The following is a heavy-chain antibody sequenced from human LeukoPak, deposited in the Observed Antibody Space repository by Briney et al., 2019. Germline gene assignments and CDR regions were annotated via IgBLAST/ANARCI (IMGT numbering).Heavy chain of an antibody. J-gene: IGHJ4*02. CDR2: ISADGQVT. Sequence: PGGSPRLSCAGSGFAFGTYAMSCVRHAPGVGLEWVSSISADGQVTYYADSVEGRFTVSRDNSKSTLYLQLNSLRAEDTATYYCARDPYNTILYRLAHWGQGTLVTVSS. D-gene: IGHD3-10*01. CDR3: ARDPYNTILYRLAH. CDR1: GFAFGTYA. V-gene: IGHV3-23*01.